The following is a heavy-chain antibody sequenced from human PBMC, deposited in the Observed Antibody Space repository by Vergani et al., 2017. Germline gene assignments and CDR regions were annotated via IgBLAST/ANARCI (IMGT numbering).Heavy chain of an antibody. V-gene: IGHV3-53*01. CDR1: GFTVSGNH. D-gene: IGHD2-21*01. Sequence: EVQLVEPGGGLIQPGGSLRLSCAISGFTVSGNHMTWVRQAPGMGLDWVSVLNSGGGAYYADSGKSRLTISRDDSKNTLYLQMNSLRAGDTAVYYCARGPPDCRGDCYSDWGQGTLVTVSS. J-gene: IGHJ4*02. CDR3: ARGPPDCRGDCYSD. CDR2: LNSGGGA.